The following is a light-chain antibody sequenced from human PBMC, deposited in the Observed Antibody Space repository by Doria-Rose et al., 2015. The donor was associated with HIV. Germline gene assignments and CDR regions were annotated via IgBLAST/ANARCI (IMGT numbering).Light chain of an antibody. V-gene: IGKV3-20*01. CDR2: DGS. Sequence: TQPPGTLSLSPGERATLSCRASQSFSSTYLAWYQQKPGQAPSLLIYDGSTGATGIPDRFSASGSGTDFTLTINRLEPEDFALYYCHQYGTSWTFGQGTKVEI. J-gene: IGKJ1*01. CDR3: HQYGTSWT. CDR1: QSFSSTY.